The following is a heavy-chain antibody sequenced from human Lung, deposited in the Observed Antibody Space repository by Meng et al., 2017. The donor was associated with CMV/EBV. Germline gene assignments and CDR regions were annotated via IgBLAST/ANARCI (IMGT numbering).Heavy chain of an antibody. CDR1: GFTFSSYE. J-gene: IGHJ6*02. Sequence: SLKISCAASGFTFSSYEMNWVRRAPGKGLEWVSYISSSGSTIYYADSVKGRFTISRDNAKNSLYLQMNSLRAEDTAVYYCASLKDIVVVPAAKGSKYYYYGMAFWGQGTXVNGAS. D-gene: IGHD2-2*01. CDR3: ASLKDIVVVPAAKGSKYYYYGMAF. CDR2: ISSSGSTI. V-gene: IGHV3-48*03.